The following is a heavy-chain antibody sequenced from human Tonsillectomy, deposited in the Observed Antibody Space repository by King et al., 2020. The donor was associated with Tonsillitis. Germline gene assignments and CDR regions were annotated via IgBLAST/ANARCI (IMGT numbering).Heavy chain of an antibody. CDR2: FYFSGST. D-gene: IGHD3-10*01. V-gene: IGHV4-39*07. J-gene: IGHJ4*02. CDR3: AGVWFGGGGGEGTFDY. Sequence: QLQESGPGLVKPSETLSLTCTVSGGSISSSYYYWGWIRQPPGKGLEWIGSFYFSGSTYYNPSLKSRVTISVDTSKNQFSLKLSSVTAADPAVYYCAGVWFGGGGGEGTFDYWGQGTLVTVSS. CDR1: GGSISSSYYY.